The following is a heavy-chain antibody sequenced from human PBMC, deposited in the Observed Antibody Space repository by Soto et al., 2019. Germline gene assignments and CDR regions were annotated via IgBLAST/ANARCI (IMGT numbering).Heavy chain of an antibody. Sequence: GGSLRLSCAASGFTFSSYWMSWVRQAPGKGLEWVANIKVDGSEKYCVDSVKGRFTISRDNAKNSLFLQMNSLRAEDTAVYYCARKYCSSTSCYVGMYYYYYMDVWGKGTTVTVSS. CDR1: GFTFSSYW. J-gene: IGHJ6*03. CDR2: IKVDGSEK. D-gene: IGHD2-2*01. CDR3: ARKYCSSTSCYVGMYYYYYMDV. V-gene: IGHV3-7*01.